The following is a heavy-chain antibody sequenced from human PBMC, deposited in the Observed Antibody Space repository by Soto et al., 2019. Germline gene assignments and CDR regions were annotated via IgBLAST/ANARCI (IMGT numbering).Heavy chain of an antibody. CDR2: ISGSGVST. J-gene: IGHJ6*03. Sequence: EVQLLESGGGLVQPGGSLRLSCAASGFTFSSYAMSWVRQAPGKGLEWVSAISGSGVSTYYADSVKGRCTISRYNSKNTLYLQMNSLRAEDTAVYYCAKGKRDYDFWSGNYYYYMDVWGKGPPVTVSS. CDR3: AKGKRDYDFWSGNYYYYMDV. V-gene: IGHV3-23*01. D-gene: IGHD3-3*01. CDR1: GFTFSSYA.